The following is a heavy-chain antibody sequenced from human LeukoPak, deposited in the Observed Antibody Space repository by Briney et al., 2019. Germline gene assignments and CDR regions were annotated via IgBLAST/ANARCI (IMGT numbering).Heavy chain of an antibody. CDR3: ARVRGSYHFDY. D-gene: IGHD1-26*01. CDR2: TTSSSSAI. CDR1: GFTFSSYN. J-gene: IGHJ4*02. V-gene: IGHV3-48*01. Sequence: GGSLRLSCAASGFTFSSYNMIWVGQAPGKGLEWVSYTTSSSSAIYYADSVKGRFTISRDNAKNSLYLQMNSLRAEDTAVYHCARVRGSYHFDYWGQGTLVTVSS.